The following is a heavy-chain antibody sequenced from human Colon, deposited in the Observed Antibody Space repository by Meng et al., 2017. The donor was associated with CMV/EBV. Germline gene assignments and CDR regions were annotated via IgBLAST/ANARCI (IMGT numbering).Heavy chain of an antibody. CDR1: GYTFTGNY. D-gene: IGHD5-24*01. Sequence: ASVKVSCKASGYTFTGNYIHWVRQALGQGLEWMGWINPNGGGTNYAQKFQGRVTMTRDTSINTVYMNLSSLTSDDTAVYYCARLPAMAGIYYFFDSWGQGARVTVSS. CDR3: ARLPAMAGIYYFFDS. CDR2: INPNGGGT. J-gene: IGHJ4*02. V-gene: IGHV1-2*02.